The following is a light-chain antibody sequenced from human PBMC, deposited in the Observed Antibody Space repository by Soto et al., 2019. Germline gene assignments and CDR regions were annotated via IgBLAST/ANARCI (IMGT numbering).Light chain of an antibody. CDR1: SSDVGYYNY. CDR2: EVF. J-gene: IGLJ1*01. V-gene: IGLV2-14*01. Sequence: QSALTQPPSASGSPGQSVTFSCTGTSSDVGYYNYVSWYQQHPGRAPKLMIYEVFRRPSGVSNRFSGSKSGNTASLTISGLQAEDEADYYCTSYTSSSTYVFGTGTKLTVL. CDR3: TSYTSSSTYV.